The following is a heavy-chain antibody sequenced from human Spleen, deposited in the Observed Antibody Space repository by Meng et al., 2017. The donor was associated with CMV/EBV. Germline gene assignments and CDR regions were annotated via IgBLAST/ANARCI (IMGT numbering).Heavy chain of an antibody. J-gene: IGHJ4*02. CDR2: IYYSGST. V-gene: IGHV4-59*01. D-gene: IGHD1-26*01. CDR1: GGSISNYY. Sequence: GSLRLSCTVSGGSISNYYWGWIRQPPGKGLEWIGYIYYSGSTNYNPSLKSRVTMSVDMSTNQFSLKLTSVTAADTAVYYCARRIVGANYFDYWGQGTLVTVSS. CDR3: ARRIVGANYFDY.